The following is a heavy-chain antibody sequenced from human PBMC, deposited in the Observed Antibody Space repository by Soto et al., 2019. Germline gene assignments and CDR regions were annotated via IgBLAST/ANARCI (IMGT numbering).Heavy chain of an antibody. J-gene: IGHJ3*02. CDR1: GYPFTGYY. D-gene: IGHD2-2*01. CDR2: INPNSGRT. CDR3: ALRLGEGSSTSCYALAFDI. V-gene: IGHV1-2*04. Sequence: QVQLVQSGAEVKKPGASVKVSCKASGYPFTGYYMNSVRQSPGQGLELLVSINPNSGRTNYAKNIQGWVTMTTVTSIITTTMELSRLRSHDTEVYYCALRLGEGSSTSCYALAFDIWGQGTMVTVSS.